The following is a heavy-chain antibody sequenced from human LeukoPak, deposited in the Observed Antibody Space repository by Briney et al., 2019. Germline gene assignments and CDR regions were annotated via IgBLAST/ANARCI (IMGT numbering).Heavy chain of an antibody. Sequence: GGSLRLSCAASGFTFTTYAMSWVRQAPGKGLEWISSISSTRSYIYYADSVKGRFTISRDDAKTSVYLQMNSLRAEDTAVYYCARDLPLRESLRGYMDVWGKGTTVTVSS. CDR3: ARDLPLRESLRGYMDV. V-gene: IGHV3-21*01. CDR1: GFTFTTYA. D-gene: IGHD3-10*01. J-gene: IGHJ6*03. CDR2: ISSTRSYI.